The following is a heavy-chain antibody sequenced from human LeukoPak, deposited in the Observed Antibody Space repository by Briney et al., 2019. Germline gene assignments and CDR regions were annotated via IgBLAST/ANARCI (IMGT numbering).Heavy chain of an antibody. CDR3: AREDAVSSDDAFDL. D-gene: IGHD6-19*01. CDR1: GGSISSGSYY. J-gene: IGHJ3*01. CDR2: IFYTGST. Sequence: SETLSLTCSVSGGSISSGSYYWGWIRQPPGKGLEWIGSIFYTGSTYDNPSLKSRVTISVDTSKNQFSLKLSSVTAADTAVYYCAREDAVSSDDAFDLWGQGTMVTVS. V-gene: IGHV4-39*07.